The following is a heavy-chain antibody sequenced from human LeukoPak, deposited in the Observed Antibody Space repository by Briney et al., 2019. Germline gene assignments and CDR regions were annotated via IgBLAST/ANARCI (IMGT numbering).Heavy chain of an antibody. Sequence: SETLSLTCAVYGGSFSGYYWSWIRQPPGKGLEWIGEINHSGGTNYNPSLKSRVTISVDTSKNQFSLKLSSVTAADTAVYYCASGEFRISLQLLPRFDYWGQGTLVTVSS. CDR3: ASGEFRISLQLLPRFDY. V-gene: IGHV4-34*01. CDR1: GGSFSGYY. CDR2: INHSGGT. D-gene: IGHD2-2*01. J-gene: IGHJ4*02.